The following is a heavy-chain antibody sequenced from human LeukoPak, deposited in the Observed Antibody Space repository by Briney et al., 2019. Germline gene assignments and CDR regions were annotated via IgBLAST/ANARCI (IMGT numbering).Heavy chain of an antibody. D-gene: IGHD2-15*01. J-gene: IGHJ5*02. CDR2: IYYSGNT. CDR3: ARHWSHSVAQFGRSYRFDP. Sequence: SETLSLTCTVSGASVSSYYWSWIRQPPGKGLEWIGYIYYSGNTNYNPSLDSRATLSVDTSKNQFSLRLTSVTAADTAVYYCARHWSHSVAQFGRSYRFDPWGQGTLVTVSS. CDR1: GASVSSYY. V-gene: IGHV4-59*02.